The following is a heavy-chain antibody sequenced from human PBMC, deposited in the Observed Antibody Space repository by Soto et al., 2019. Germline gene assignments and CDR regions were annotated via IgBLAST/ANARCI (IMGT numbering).Heavy chain of an antibody. Sequence: GESLKISCKRSGYSFTSYWIGWLRQMPGKGLEWMGIIYPGDSDTRYSPSFQGQVTISADKPISTAYLQWSSLKASDTAMYYCARPFGYGDYRFDYWGQGTLVTVSS. J-gene: IGHJ4*02. V-gene: IGHV5-51*04. CDR3: ARPFGYGDYRFDY. D-gene: IGHD4-17*01. CDR1: GYSFTSYW. CDR2: IYPGDSDT.